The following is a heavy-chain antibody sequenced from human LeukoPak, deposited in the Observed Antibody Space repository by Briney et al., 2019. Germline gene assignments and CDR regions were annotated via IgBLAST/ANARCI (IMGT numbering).Heavy chain of an antibody. Sequence: SVKVSCKASGGTFSSYAISWVRQAPGQGLEWMGGIIPIFGTANYAQKFQGRVTITADKSTSTAYMELSSLRSEGTAVYYCARDRVCSSTSCYSTPFDYWGQGTLVTVSS. D-gene: IGHD2-2*01. CDR3: ARDRVCSSTSCYSTPFDY. J-gene: IGHJ4*02. CDR1: GGTFSSYA. CDR2: IIPIFGTA. V-gene: IGHV1-69*06.